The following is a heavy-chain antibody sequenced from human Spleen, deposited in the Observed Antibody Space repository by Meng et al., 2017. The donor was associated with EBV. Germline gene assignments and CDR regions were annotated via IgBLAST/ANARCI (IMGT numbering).Heavy chain of an antibody. V-gene: IGHV1-69*01. CDR1: GGTSSRDA. D-gene: IGHD5-18*01. J-gene: IGHJ4*02. Sequence: VELGAEGKKPGSAGEVSCKPSGGTSSRDAVSWVRQAPGQGLEWLGGLIPMSGAPNYAQKFQDRVTITAHESTSTHYIHLSSLRSEDTAVYYCASESRRGYTPDYWGPGTLVTVSS. CDR2: LIPMSGAP. CDR3: ASESRRGYTPDY.